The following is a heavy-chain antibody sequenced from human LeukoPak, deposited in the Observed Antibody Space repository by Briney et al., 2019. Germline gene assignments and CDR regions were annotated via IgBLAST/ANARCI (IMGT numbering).Heavy chain of an antibody. CDR1: GGSISSGGYY. J-gene: IGHJ4*02. CDR3: ARDRRIKSDSIGLFDY. V-gene: IGHV4-31*03. D-gene: IGHD3-22*01. CDR2: IYYSGST. Sequence: PSETLSLTCTVSGGSISSGGYYWSWIRQHPGKGLEWIGYIYYSGSTYYNPSLKSRVTISVDTSKNQFSLKLSSVTAADTAVYYCARDRRIKSDSIGLFDYWGQGTLVTVSS.